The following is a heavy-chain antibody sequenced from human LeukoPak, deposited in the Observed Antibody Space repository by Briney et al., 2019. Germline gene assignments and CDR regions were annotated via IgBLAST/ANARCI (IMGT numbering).Heavy chain of an antibody. CDR2: INHSGST. CDR3: ARGGRVLFGY. Sequence: PGGSLRLSCAASGFTFSSYAMSWVRQAPGKGLEWIGEINHSGSTNYNPSLKSRVTISVDTSKNQFSLKLSSVTAADTAVYYCARGGRVLFGYWGQGTLVTVSS. V-gene: IGHV4-34*01. J-gene: IGHJ4*02. CDR1: GFTFSSYA. D-gene: IGHD2-8*01.